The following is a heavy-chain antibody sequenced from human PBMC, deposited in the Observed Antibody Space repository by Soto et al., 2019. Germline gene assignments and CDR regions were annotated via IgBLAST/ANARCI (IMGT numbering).Heavy chain of an antibody. D-gene: IGHD1-26*01. CDR3: ARHRSYASLGAFDI. J-gene: IGHJ3*02. V-gene: IGHV5-10-1*03. CDR1: GYSFTKYW. CDR2: IDPSDSYT. Sequence: EEQLVQSGAEVKKPGESLRISCKGSGYSFTKYWISWVRQMPGKGLEWMGRIDPSDSYTNYIPPFEGHVSISDDKSISTIYLQWSSLKASDTAMYFCARHRSYASLGAFDIWGQGTMVTVSS.